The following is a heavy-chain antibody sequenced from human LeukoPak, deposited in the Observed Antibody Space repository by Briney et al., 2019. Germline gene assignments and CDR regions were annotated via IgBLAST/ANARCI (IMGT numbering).Heavy chain of an antibody. CDR1: GFTFSSYW. J-gene: IGHJ4*02. V-gene: IGHV3-74*01. CDR3: ARVSGYVLDY. D-gene: IGHD5-12*01. Sequence: GGSLRLSCAASGFTFSSYWMHWVRQAPGKGLVWVSRINSDGSNTIYADSVRGRFTISRDNAKNTLYLQMNSLRAEDTAVYYCARVSGYVLDYWGQGTLVTVSS. CDR2: INSDGSNT.